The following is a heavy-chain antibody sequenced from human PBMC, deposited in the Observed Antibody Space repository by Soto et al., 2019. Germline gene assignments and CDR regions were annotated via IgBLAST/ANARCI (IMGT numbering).Heavy chain of an antibody. CDR2: ILHDETP. CDR3: AKDLFPTSGQRFFFES. D-gene: IGHD2-21*01. V-gene: IGHV3-23*01. J-gene: IGHJ4*02. CDR1: GFTFSTYV. Sequence: GGSLRLSCAASGFTFSTYVMTWVRQAPGRGLEWVSTILHDETPFYTDSVKGRFTISRDNVRGTLYLQMNGLRVEDAALYYCAKDLFPTSGQRFFFESWGQGSLVTVSS.